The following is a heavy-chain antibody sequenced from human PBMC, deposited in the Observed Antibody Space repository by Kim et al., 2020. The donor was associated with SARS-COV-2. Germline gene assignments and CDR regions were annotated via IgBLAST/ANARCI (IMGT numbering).Heavy chain of an antibody. Sequence: YKPSLQSRLTWSLDTSKNQFSLGRRSVTAADTAVYYCARGMVVIDSYFPSWGQGTLVTVSS. J-gene: IGHJ5*02. V-gene: IGHV4-30-2*05. CDR3: ARGMVVIDSYFPS. D-gene: IGHD1-26*01.